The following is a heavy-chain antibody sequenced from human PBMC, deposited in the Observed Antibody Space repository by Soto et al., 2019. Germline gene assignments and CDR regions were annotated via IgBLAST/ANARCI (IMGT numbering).Heavy chain of an antibody. V-gene: IGHV3-7*01. J-gene: IGHJ4*02. CDR1: GFTFSSYW. D-gene: IGHD6-13*01. Sequence: GGSLRLSCAASGFTFSSYWMSWVRQAPGKGREWVANIKQDGSEKYYVDSVKGRLTISRDNAENSLYLQMYSLRPEDTAVYYCARGKSSRYFDYWGQGTLVTVSS. CDR2: IKQDGSEK. CDR3: ARGKSSRYFDY.